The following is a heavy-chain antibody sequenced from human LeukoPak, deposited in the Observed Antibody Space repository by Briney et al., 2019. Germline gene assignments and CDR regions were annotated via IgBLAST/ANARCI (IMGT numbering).Heavy chain of an antibody. CDR2: ISSSSSYI. CDR3: ARATDIVATIDAFDI. V-gene: IGHV3-21*01. CDR1: GFTFSSYS. J-gene: IGHJ3*02. Sequence: PGGSLRLSCAASGFTFSSYSMNWVRQAPGKGLEWVSSISSSSSYIYYADSVKGRFTISRDNAKNSLYLQMNSLRAEDTAVYHCARATDIVATIDAFDIWGQGTMVTVSS. D-gene: IGHD5-12*01.